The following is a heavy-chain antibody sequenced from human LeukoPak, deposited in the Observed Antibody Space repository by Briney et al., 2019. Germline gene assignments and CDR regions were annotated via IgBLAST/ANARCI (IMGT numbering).Heavy chain of an antibody. Sequence: GGSLRLSCAASGFTFSSYGMHWVRQAPGKGLEWVAVISYDGSNKYYADSVKGRFTISRDNSKNTLYLQMNSLSAEDTAVYYCAKDRRSGWYYFDYWGQGTLVTVSS. J-gene: IGHJ4*02. CDR3: AKDRRSGWYYFDY. CDR2: ISYDGSNK. V-gene: IGHV3-30*18. D-gene: IGHD6-19*01. CDR1: GFTFSSYG.